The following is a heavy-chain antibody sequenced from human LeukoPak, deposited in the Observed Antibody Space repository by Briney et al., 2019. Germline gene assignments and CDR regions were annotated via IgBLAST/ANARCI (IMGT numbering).Heavy chain of an antibody. J-gene: IGHJ4*02. CDR3: ATLYRPYFFGD. V-gene: IGHV3-23*01. Sequence: GGSLRLSCAASGFTFGTYTLNWVRQAPGKGLEWVSAISGSGGSTYYADSVKGRFTISRDNSKNTLYLQMNSLRAEDTAVYYCATLYRPYFFGDWGQGTLVTVSS. CDR1: GFTFGTYT. CDR2: ISGSGGST. D-gene: IGHD3-10*01.